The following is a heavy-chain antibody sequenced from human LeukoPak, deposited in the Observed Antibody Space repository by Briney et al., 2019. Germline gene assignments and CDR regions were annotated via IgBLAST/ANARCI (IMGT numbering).Heavy chain of an antibody. CDR2: INPNSGGT. CDR3: ARESGYGSGSHSDY. CDR1: GYTFTGYY. D-gene: IGHD3-10*01. V-gene: IGHV1-2*02. Sequence: ASVKVSCKASGYTFTGYYMHWVRQAPGQGLEWMGWINPNSGGTNYAQKFQGRVTMTRDTSINTAYMELSRLRSDDTAVYYCARESGYGSGSHSDYWGQGTLVTVSS. J-gene: IGHJ4*02.